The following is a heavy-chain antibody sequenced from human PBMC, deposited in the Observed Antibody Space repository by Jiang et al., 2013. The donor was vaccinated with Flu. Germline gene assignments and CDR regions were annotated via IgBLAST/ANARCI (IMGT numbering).Heavy chain of an antibody. CDR2: INPSGGST. CDR3: ATLRIGWLVPYGTDV. V-gene: IGHV1-46*03. D-gene: IGHD6-19*01. Sequence: GAEVKKPGASVKVSCKASGYSFTSYHMHWVRQAPGQGLEWMGIINPSGGSTSHAQKFQGRVTMTRDTSTSTVYMELSSLRSEDTAVYYCATLRIGWLVPYGTDVWGQGTTVTVSS. J-gene: IGHJ6*02. CDR1: GYSFTSYH.